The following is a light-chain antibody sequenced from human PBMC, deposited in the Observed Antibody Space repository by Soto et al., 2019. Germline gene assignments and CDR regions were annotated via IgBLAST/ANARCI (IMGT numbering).Light chain of an antibody. J-gene: IGLJ2*01. CDR2: GNS. CDR3: QSYDSSLEVV. Sequence: QSVLTQPPSVSGAPGQRDTISCTGSSSNIGAGYDVHWYQQLPGTAPKLLIYGNSNRPSGVPDRFSGSKSGTSASLAITGLHAEYEADYYCQSYDSSLEVVFGGGTKLTVL. V-gene: IGLV1-40*01. CDR1: SSNIGAGYD.